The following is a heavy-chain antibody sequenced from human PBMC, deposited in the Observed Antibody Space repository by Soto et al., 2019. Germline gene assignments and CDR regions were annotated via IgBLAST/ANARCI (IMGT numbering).Heavy chain of an antibody. CDR3: AREGLSLGLL. Sequence: QVQLVESGGGVVQPGRSLRLSCAASGFTFSSYGMHWVRQAPGKGLEWVAVIWYDGSNKYYTDSVKGRFTISRDNSKNTLYLQMNSLRAEETAVYYCAREGLSLGLLWGQGTLVTVSS. CDR2: IWYDGSNK. V-gene: IGHV3-33*01. CDR1: GFTFSSYG. D-gene: IGHD1-26*01. J-gene: IGHJ4*02.